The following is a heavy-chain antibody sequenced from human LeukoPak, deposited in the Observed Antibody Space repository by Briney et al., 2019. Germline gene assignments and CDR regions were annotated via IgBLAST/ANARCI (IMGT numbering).Heavy chain of an antibody. Sequence: VGSLRLSCAASAFTFSSYGMHWVRQAPGKGLEWVAVIWYDGSNKYYADSVKGRFTISRDNSKNTLYLQMNSLRAEDTAVYYCAKDGDFWSGYYWLDYWGQGTLVTVSS. J-gene: IGHJ4*02. CDR2: IWYDGSNK. D-gene: IGHD3-3*01. CDR1: AFTFSSYG. V-gene: IGHV3-33*06. CDR3: AKDGDFWSGYYWLDY.